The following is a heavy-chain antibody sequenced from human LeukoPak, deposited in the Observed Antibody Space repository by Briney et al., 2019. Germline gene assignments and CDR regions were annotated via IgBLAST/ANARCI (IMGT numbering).Heavy chain of an antibody. D-gene: IGHD6-13*01. V-gene: IGHV3-30*02. Sequence: PGGSLRLSCAASGFTFSNYGMHWVRQAPGKGLEWVAFIRYDGSNEYYGDSVKGRLTISRDDSKNTLYLQMNSLRAEDTAVYYCARDPEGPYSSTWYYFDYWGQGTLVTVSS. CDR1: GFTFSNYG. CDR3: ARDPEGPYSSTWYYFDY. CDR2: IRYDGSNE. J-gene: IGHJ4*02.